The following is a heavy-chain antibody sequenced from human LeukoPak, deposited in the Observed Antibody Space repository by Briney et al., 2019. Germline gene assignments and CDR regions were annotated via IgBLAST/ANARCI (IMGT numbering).Heavy chain of an antibody. Sequence: PGRSLRLSCAASGFTFSSYAMHWVRQAPGKGLEWVAVISYDGSNKYYADSVKGRFTISRDNSKNTLYLQMNSLRAEDTAVYYCARDSSGWYRFDYWGQGTLVTVSS. V-gene: IGHV3-30-3*01. CDR2: ISYDGSNK. CDR3: ARDSSGWYRFDY. J-gene: IGHJ4*02. D-gene: IGHD6-19*01. CDR1: GFTFSSYA.